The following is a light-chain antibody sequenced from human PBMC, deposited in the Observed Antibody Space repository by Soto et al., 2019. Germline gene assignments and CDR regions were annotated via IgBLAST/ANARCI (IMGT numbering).Light chain of an antibody. CDR1: SSDVGGYNY. Sequence: QSALTQPASVSGSPGQSITISCTGTSSDVGGYNYVSWYQQHPGKAPKFMIYDVSNRPSGVSNRFSGSKSGNTASLTISGLQAEDEADYYCTSYTTSNTRQIDLVTGTKHTVL. V-gene: IGLV2-14*01. J-gene: IGLJ1*01. CDR2: DVS. CDR3: TSYTTSNTRQID.